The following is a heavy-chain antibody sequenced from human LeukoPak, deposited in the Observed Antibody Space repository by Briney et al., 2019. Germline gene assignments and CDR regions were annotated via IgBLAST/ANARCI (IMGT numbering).Heavy chain of an antibody. V-gene: IGHV4-34*01. CDR1: GGSFSDYY. J-gene: IGHJ5*02. Sequence: SPSETLSLTCAVYGGSFSDYYWSWIRQPPGKGLEWIGEINHSGSINYNPSLKSRVTISVDTSKNQFSLKLSSVTAADTAVYYCARVIESSSWYAPLRYNWFDPWGQGTLVTVSS. CDR2: INHSGSI. D-gene: IGHD6-13*01. CDR3: ARVIESSSWYAPLRYNWFDP.